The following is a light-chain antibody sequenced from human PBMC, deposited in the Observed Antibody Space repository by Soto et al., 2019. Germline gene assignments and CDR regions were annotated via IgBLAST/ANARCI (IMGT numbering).Light chain of an antibody. CDR3: QYYDSSLSGSV. V-gene: IGLV1-40*01. Sequence: QSVLTQPPSVSGAPGQRVTISCTGSSSNIGAGYHVHWYQQLPGTAPQLLIYGNNNRPSGVPDRFSGSKSGTSASPAITGLQAEDEGDYYCQYYDSSLSGSVFGGGTKLTVL. CDR1: SSNIGAGYH. CDR2: GNN. J-gene: IGLJ3*02.